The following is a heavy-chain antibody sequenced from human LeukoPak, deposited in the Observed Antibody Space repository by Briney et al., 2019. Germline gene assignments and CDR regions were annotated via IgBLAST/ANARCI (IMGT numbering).Heavy chain of an antibody. V-gene: IGHV3-7*01. Sequence: GGSLRLSCAASGFTFSTYWMSWVRQAPGKGLEWVANVRQDGGEIYYVDSVKGRFTISRDNAKNSLSLQMNGLRAEDTAVYYCARRVSGREKYFDYWGQGTLVTVSS. J-gene: IGHJ4*02. D-gene: IGHD6-19*01. CDR3: ARRVSGREKYFDY. CDR1: GFTFSTYW. CDR2: VRQDGGEI.